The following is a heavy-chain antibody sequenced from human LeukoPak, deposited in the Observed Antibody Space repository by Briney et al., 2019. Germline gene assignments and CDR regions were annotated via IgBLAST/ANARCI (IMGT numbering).Heavy chain of an antibody. CDR3: ANYIWGSYRHYFDS. Sequence: AGGSLRLSCAASGFTFSIYAITWVRQAPGKGLEWVSVIGSGGGGTYYADPVTGRFTISRDKSKNTVYLQMNSLRAEDTAVYFCANYIWGSYRHYFDSWGQGTLVTVSS. D-gene: IGHD3-16*02. CDR2: IGSGGGGT. V-gene: IGHV3-23*01. CDR1: GFTFSIYA. J-gene: IGHJ4*02.